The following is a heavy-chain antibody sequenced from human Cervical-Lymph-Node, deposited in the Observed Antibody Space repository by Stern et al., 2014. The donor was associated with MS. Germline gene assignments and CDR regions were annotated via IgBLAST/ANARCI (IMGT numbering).Heavy chain of an antibody. Sequence: QDQLVQSGTKMQKPGASGKVSCKASGYTFTAFFIHWVRQVPGQGLEWMGRLNPNSDDTTYAQNFQDRVTLTRDTSIGTAYLELSRLTAADTCVYYCAREATRIVVGIDYWGQGTQVTVSS. CDR1: GYTFTAFF. CDR3: AREATRIVVGIDY. CDR2: LNPNSDDT. J-gene: IGHJ4*02. V-gene: IGHV1-2*01. D-gene: IGHD3-22*01.